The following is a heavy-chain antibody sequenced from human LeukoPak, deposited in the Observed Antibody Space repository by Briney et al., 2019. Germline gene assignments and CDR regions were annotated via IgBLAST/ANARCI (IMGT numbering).Heavy chain of an antibody. CDR1: GGSISSYY. CDR2: IYTSGST. D-gene: IGHD1-7*01. J-gene: IGHJ5*02. V-gene: IGHV4-4*07. Sequence: SETLSLTCTVSGGSISSYYWSWIRQPAGKGLEWIGRIYTSGSTNYNPSLKSRVTMSVDTSKNQFSLKLRSVTAADTAVYYCAREGSRYNWNYNWFDPWGQGTLVTVSS. CDR3: AREGSRYNWNYNWFDP.